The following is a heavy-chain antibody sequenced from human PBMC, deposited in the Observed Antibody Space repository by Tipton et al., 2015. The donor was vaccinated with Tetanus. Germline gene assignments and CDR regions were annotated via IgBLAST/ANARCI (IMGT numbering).Heavy chain of an antibody. J-gene: IGHJ6*01. CDR1: GGSISSYY. D-gene: IGHD3/OR15-3a*01. CDR3: VRQHGTGIDYNGMDV. V-gene: IGHV4-59*08. CDR2: IYYIGST. Sequence: TLSLTCTVSGGSISSYYWSWIRQPPGKGLEWIGYIYYIGSTNYDPSLKSRVTMSVDTSKNQFSLKLSSVTAADAAVYYCVRQHGTGIDYNGMDVWGQGTPVTVSS.